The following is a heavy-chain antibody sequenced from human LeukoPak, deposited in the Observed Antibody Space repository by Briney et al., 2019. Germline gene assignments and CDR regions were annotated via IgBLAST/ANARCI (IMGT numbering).Heavy chain of an antibody. D-gene: IGHD3-16*02. Sequence: PSETLSLTCAVYGGSFSGYYWSWIRQSPEKGLEWVGEINHSGNTRYNPSLRSRITMSVDTSRNHFSLKLSSVTAADTAVYFCAREIIWGTYRRLYYFDTWGQGTLVTVSS. CDR2: INHSGNT. CDR1: GGSFSGYY. CDR3: AREIIWGTYRRLYYFDT. V-gene: IGHV4-34*01. J-gene: IGHJ4*02.